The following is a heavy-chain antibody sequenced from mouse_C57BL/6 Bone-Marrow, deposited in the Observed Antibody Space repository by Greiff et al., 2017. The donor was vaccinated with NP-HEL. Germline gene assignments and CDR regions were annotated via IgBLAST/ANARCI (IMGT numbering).Heavy chain of an antibody. CDR3: ARNKISRGSFFAY. D-gene: IGHD1-1*02. CDR1: GFSFTSSG. Sequence: QVQLLQSGPGLVQPSQSLSITCTVSGFSFTSSGVPWVRQSPGKGLEWLGVIWSGGSTDYNAAFISRLSISKDNSKSQVFFKMNSLQADDTAIYYCARNKISRGSFFAYWGQGTLVTVSA. V-gene: IGHV2-2*01. CDR2: IWSGGST. J-gene: IGHJ3*01.